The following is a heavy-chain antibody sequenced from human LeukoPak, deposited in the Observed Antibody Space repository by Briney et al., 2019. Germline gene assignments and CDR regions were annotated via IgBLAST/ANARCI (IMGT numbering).Heavy chain of an antibody. CDR1: GFAFSSYA. CDR2: ISGSGGST. J-gene: IGHJ4*02. Sequence: GGSLRLSCAASGFAFSSYAMSWVRQAPGKGLEWVSAISGSGGSTYYADSVKGRFTISRDNSKNTLYLQMNSLRAEDTAVYYCAKVQYDFWSGYDYWGQGTLVTVSS. V-gene: IGHV3-23*01. CDR3: AKVQYDFWSGYDY. D-gene: IGHD3-3*01.